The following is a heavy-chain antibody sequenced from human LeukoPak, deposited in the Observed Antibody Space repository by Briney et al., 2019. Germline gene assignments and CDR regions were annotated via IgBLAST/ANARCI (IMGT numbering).Heavy chain of an antibody. D-gene: IGHD6-19*01. Sequence: GASVKVSCKASGGTFSSYAISWVRQAPGQGLEWMGRIIPILGIANYAQKFQGRVTITRDTSASTAYMELSSLRSEDTVVYYCARDRSLAVAGTYWDFDYWGQGTLVTVSS. CDR2: IIPILGIA. CDR3: ARDRSLAVAGTYWDFDY. V-gene: IGHV1-69*04. CDR1: GGTFSSYA. J-gene: IGHJ4*02.